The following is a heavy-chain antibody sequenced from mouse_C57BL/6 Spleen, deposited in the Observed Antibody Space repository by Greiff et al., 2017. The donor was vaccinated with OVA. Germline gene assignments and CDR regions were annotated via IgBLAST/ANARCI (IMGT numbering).Heavy chain of an antibody. CDR2: IHPNSGST. CDR3: ARWPLDRDFDY. Sequence: QVQLQQSGAELVKPGASVKLSCKASGYTFTSYWMHWVKQRPGQGLEWIGMIHPNSGSTNYNEKFKSKATLTVDKSSSTAYMQLSSLTSEDSAVYYCARWPLDRDFDYWGQGTTLTVSS. D-gene: IGHD3-3*01. CDR1: GYTFTSYW. V-gene: IGHV1-64*01. J-gene: IGHJ2*01.